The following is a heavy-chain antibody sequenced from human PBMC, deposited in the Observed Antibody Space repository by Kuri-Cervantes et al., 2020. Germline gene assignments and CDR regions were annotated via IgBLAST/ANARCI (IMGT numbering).Heavy chain of an antibody. CDR3: ASGYYYDSSGYFDY. V-gene: IGHV3-33*05. D-gene: IGHD3-22*01. Sequence: GGSLRLSCAASGFTFSTYGIHWVRQAPGKGLEWVAAIQYDGSVQYYADSVKGRFTISRDNSRNTVYLQINIPRAEDTAVYYCASGYYYDSSGYFDYWGQGTLVTVSS. J-gene: IGHJ4*02. CDR1: GFTFSTYG. CDR2: IQYDGSVQ.